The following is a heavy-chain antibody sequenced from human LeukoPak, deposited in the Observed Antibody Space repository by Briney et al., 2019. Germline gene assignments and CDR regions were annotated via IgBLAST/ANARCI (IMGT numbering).Heavy chain of an antibody. CDR1: GYTLTELP. CDR3: ATDRYSSGWYYFDY. D-gene: IGHD6-19*01. Sequence: ASVKVSCKVSGYTLTELPMHWVRQAPGKGLEWMGGFDPEDGETIYAQKFQGRVTMTEDTSTDTACMELSSLRSEDTAVYYCATDRYSSGWYYFDYWGQGTLVTVSS. V-gene: IGHV1-24*01. J-gene: IGHJ4*02. CDR2: FDPEDGET.